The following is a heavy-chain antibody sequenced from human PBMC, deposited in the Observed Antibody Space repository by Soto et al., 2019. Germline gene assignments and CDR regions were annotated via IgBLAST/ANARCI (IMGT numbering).Heavy chain of an antibody. J-gene: IGHJ4*02. CDR1: GFSFRSYS. D-gene: IGHD5-18*01. CDR2: ISSSTSTI. Sequence: LRLSCAASGFSFRSYSMNGVRQAPGKGLEWISYISSSTSTIYYADSVKGRFTISRDTAKNSLYLQMNSLRDEDTAIYYCAREDRGSYGVLDYWGQGTQVTVSS. CDR3: AREDRGSYGVLDY. V-gene: IGHV3-48*02.